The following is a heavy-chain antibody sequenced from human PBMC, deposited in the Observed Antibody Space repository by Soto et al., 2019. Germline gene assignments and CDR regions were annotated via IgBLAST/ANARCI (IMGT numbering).Heavy chain of an antibody. D-gene: IGHD3-10*01. CDR1: GDSVSSNSAA. V-gene: IGHV6-1*01. CDR2: PYYPPKCHN. Sequence: SQTPSLTCAISGDSVSSNSAAPPRLPHPPPPPLPRLGRPYYPPKCHNDYAVSVKSRITINPDTSKNQFSLQLNSVTPEDTAVYYCARDLWFGESETNYYYYGMDVWGQGTTVTVSS. CDR3: ARDLWFGESETNYYYYGMDV. J-gene: IGHJ6*02.